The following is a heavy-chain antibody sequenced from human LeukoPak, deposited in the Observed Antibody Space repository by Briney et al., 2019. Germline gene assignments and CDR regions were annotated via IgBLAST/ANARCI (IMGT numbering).Heavy chain of an antibody. D-gene: IGHD2-15*01. CDR2: ISSSGSTI. CDR3: ARDGIQGYLLYFDY. Sequence: GGSLRLSCAASGFTFSDCYMSWIRQAPGKGLEWVSYISSSGSTIYYADSVKGRFTISRDNAKNSLYLQMNSLRAEDTAVYYCARDGIQGYLLYFDYWGQGTLVTVSS. J-gene: IGHJ4*02. CDR1: GFTFSDCY. V-gene: IGHV3-11*01.